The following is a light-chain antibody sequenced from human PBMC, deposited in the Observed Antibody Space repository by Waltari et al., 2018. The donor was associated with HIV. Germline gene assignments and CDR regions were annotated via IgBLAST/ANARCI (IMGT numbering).Light chain of an antibody. V-gene: IGLV3-1*01. Sequence: SDELTQPPSVSVSPGQTASITCSGDKLGDTYACRYQQKPGQSPVVVIYQDDKRPSGIPERFSGSNSGNTATLTLSGTQAMDEADYYCQAWDSSTKVFGGGTKLTV. CDR2: QDD. J-gene: IGLJ2*01. CDR1: KLGDTY. CDR3: QAWDSSTKV.